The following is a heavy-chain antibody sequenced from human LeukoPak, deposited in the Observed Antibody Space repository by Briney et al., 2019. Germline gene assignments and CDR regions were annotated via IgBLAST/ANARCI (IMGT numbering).Heavy chain of an antibody. CDR2: VSYSGRT. CDR1: GASISNYY. Sequence: SETLSLTCTVSGASISNYYWSWIRQPPGNGLECIWYVSYSGRTNHNPSLKSRVTISADTSKNQFSLKLTSVTAADTAVYYCARHERGAENLDYWGQGTLVTVSS. CDR3: ARHERGAENLDY. V-gene: IGHV4-59*08. J-gene: IGHJ4*02. D-gene: IGHD1-1*01.